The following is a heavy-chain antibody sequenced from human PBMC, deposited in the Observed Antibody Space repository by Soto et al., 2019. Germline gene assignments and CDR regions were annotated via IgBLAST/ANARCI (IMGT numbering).Heavy chain of an antibody. CDR3: ARDFVNVLRYFDWSRGYDY. CDR2: INPNSGGT. J-gene: IGHJ4*02. V-gene: IGHV1-2*02. D-gene: IGHD3-9*01. Sequence: AASVKVSCKASGYTFTGYYMHWVRQAPGEGLEWMGWINPNSGGTNYAQKFQGRVTMTRDTSISTAYMELSRLRSDDTAVYYCARDFVNVLRYFDWSRGYDYWGQGTLVTVSS. CDR1: GYTFTGYY.